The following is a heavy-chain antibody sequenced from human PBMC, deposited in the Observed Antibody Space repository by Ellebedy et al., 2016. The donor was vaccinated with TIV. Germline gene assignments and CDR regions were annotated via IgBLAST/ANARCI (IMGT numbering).Heavy chain of an antibody. J-gene: IGHJ4*02. CDR1: GYSFTSYW. CDR2: IDPSDSYT. Sequence: GGSLRLXCKGSGYSFTSYWISWVRQMPGKGLEWMGRIDPSDSYTNDSPSFQGHVTISADKSISTAYLQWSSLKASDTAMYYCARQVGATTVTPDYWGQGTLVTVSS. D-gene: IGHD4-11*01. CDR3: ARQVGATTVTPDY. V-gene: IGHV5-10-1*01.